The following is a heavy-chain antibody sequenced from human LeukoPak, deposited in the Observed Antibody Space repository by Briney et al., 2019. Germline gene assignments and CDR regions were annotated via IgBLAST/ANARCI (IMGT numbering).Heavy chain of an antibody. J-gene: IGHJ4*02. CDR1: GYILTGYY. Sequence: ASGTVSSTASGYILTGYYMHWARPAPGPGLEWMGWINPTSGGTNSTPTSSGRVTMTRDTSINTAYMELSRLTADDTAVDYCARHSYSGSYHFDYWGQGTLVTVSS. V-gene: IGHV1-2*02. D-gene: IGHD1-26*01. CDR3: ARHSYSGSYHFDY. CDR2: INPTSGGT.